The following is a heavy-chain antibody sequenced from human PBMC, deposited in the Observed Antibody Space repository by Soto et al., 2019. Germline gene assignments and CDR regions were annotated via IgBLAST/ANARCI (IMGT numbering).Heavy chain of an antibody. V-gene: IGHV3-30*18. CDR3: AKASYCTNGVCSSFDY. Sequence: PGGSLRLSCAASGFTFSSYGMHWVRQAPGKGLEWVAVISYDGSNKYYADSVKGRFTISRDNSKNTLYLQMNSLRAEDTAVYYCAKASYCTNGVCSSFDYWGQGTLVTVSS. CDR2: ISYDGSNK. CDR1: GFTFSSYG. D-gene: IGHD2-8*01. J-gene: IGHJ4*02.